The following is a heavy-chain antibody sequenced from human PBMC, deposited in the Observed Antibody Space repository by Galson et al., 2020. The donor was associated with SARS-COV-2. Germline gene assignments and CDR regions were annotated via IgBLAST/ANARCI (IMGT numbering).Heavy chain of an antibody. Sequence: SQTLSLTCTVSGDSVSSAGYYWSWIRQNPGKGLEWIGYIYHTGTTYYTPSRKSRANISVDTSKNQFSLKVSSVTAADTAVYDCARVSGSYDTEFWGQGTLVIVSS. J-gene: IGHJ4*02. CDR3: ARVSGSYDTEF. CDR1: GDSVSSAGYY. D-gene: IGHD1-26*01. V-gene: IGHV4-31*03. CDR2: IYHTGTT.